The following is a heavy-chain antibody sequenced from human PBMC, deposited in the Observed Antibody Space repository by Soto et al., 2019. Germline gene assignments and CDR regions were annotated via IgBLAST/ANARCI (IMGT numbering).Heavy chain of an antibody. J-gene: IGHJ6*02. CDR3: SRPGYXXGGSCYNIMNDYYSGMDV. D-gene: IGHD2-15*01. CDR1: GYTFTSYG. V-gene: IGHV1-18*04. Sequence: QVQLVQSGAEVKKPGASVKVYCKASGYTFTSYGISWVRQAPGQGLEWMGWISAYNGNTNYAQKLPGRVTMTTYTSTSTAYMELRSLRSDDTAVYYCSRPGYXXGGSCYNIMNDYYSGMDVWGQGTTVNVS. CDR2: ISAYNGNT.